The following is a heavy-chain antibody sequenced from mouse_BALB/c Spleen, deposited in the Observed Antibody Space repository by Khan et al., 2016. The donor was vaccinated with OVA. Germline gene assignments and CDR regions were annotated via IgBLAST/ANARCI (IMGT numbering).Heavy chain of an antibody. CDR1: GFTFSSYS. J-gene: IGHJ3*01. Sequence: EVLLVESGGDLVKPGGSLKLSCAASGFTFSSYSMSWVRQTPDKRLEWVATISSDGDYTYYPDSVKGRFTISRDNAKKTLYLQMSTLKSEDTAMYYCASHLTGSFAYWGQGTLVTVSA. CDR2: ISSDGDYT. V-gene: IGHV5-6*01. CDR3: ASHLTGSFAY. D-gene: IGHD4-1*01.